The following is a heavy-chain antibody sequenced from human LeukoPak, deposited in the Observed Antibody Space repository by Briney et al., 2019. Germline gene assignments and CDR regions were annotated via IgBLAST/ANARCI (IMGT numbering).Heavy chain of an antibody. CDR2: IRSKAYGGTT. V-gene: IGHV3-49*04. D-gene: IGHD3-22*01. J-gene: IGHJ4*02. Sequence: GGSLRLSCTASGFTFGDYAMSWVRQAPGKGLEWVGFIRSKAYGGTTEYAASVKGRFTISRDDSKSIAYLQMNSLKTEDTAVYYCTGDRRNYYDSSGYSYWGQGTLVTVSS. CDR3: TGDRRNYYDSSGYSY. CDR1: GFTFGDYA.